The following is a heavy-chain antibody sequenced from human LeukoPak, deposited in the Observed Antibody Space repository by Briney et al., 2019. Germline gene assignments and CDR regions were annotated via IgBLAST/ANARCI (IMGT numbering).Heavy chain of an antibody. J-gene: IGHJ4*02. CDR3: ARVPGGYYYGSGSRRGLDY. D-gene: IGHD3-10*01. CDR1: GYTFTSYD. Sequence: ASVKVSCKASGYTFTSYDINWVRQATGQGLEWMGWMNPNSGNTGYAQKFQGRVTITADESTGTAYMELSSLRSEDTAVYYCARVPGGYYYGSGSRRGLDYWGQGSLVTVSS. V-gene: IGHV1-8*01. CDR2: MNPNSGNT.